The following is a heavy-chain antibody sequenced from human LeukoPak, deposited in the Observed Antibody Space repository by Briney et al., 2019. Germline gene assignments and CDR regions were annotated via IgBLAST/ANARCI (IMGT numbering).Heavy chain of an antibody. D-gene: IGHD3-16*01. J-gene: IGHJ6*04. V-gene: IGHV1-2*06. CDR2: INPNSGGT. CDR1: GYTFTGYY. CDR3: ATPYDYVWGSPVDV. Sequence: ASVKVSCKASGYTFTGYYMHWVRQAPGQGLEWMGRINPNSGGTNYAQKFQGRVTMTRDTSISTAYMELSRLRSDDTAVYYCATPYDYVWGSPVDVWGKGTTVTVSS.